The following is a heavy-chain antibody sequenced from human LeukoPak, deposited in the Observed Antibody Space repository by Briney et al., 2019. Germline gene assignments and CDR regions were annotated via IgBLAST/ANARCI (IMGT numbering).Heavy chain of an antibody. CDR2: INHSGST. D-gene: IGHD1-26*01. CDR3: AREVLGARAFEY. CDR1: GGSFNAYY. J-gene: IGHJ4*02. V-gene: IGHV4-34*01. Sequence: SETLSLTCGVYGGSFNAYYWSWIRQPPGKGLEWIGEINHSGSTNYNPSLESRLTISMDKSNNRFSLKLSSVTAADTAVYYCAREVLGARAFEYWGLGILVTVSS.